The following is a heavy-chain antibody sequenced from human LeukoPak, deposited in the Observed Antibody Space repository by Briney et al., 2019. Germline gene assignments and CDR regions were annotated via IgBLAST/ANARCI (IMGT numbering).Heavy chain of an antibody. J-gene: IGHJ4*02. CDR1: GYTLTELS. CDR2: FDPEDGET. Sequence: SVKVSCKVSGYTLTELSMHWVRQAPGKGLEWMGGFDPEDGETIYAQKFQGRVTMTEDTTTDTAYMELSSLRSEDTAVYYCATGIMITFGGVTDYWGQGTLVTVSS. D-gene: IGHD3-16*01. CDR3: ATGIMITFGGVTDY. V-gene: IGHV1-24*01.